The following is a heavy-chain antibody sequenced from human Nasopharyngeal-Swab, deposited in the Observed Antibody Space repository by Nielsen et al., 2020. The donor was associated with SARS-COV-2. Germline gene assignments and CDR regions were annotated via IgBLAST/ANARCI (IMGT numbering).Heavy chain of an antibody. J-gene: IGHJ5*02. Sequence: WVRQAPGQGLEWMGWISAYNGNTDYAQKIQGRVTMTTDTSTSTAYMELRSLRSDDTAVYYCARDPDFSGNWFDPWGQGTLVTVSS. V-gene: IGHV1-18*01. D-gene: IGHD3/OR15-3a*01. CDR3: ARDPDFSGNWFDP. CDR2: ISAYNGNT.